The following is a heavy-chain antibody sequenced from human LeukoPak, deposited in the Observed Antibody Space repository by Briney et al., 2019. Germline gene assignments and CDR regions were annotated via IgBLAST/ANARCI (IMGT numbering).Heavy chain of an antibody. Sequence: PSETLSLTCAVYGGSFSGYYWSWIRQPPGKGLEWIGEISHSGSTNYNPSLKSRVTISVDTSKNQFSLKLSSVTAADTAVYYCARGKDFWSGYNYWGQGTLATVSS. CDR3: ARGKDFWSGYNY. D-gene: IGHD3-3*01. CDR2: ISHSGST. CDR1: GGSFSGYY. J-gene: IGHJ4*02. V-gene: IGHV4-34*01.